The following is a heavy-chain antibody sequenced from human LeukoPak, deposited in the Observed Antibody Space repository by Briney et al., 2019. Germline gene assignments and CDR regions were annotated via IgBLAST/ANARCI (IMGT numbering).Heavy chain of an antibody. CDR2: ISSSGTT. J-gene: IGHJ5*02. V-gene: IGHV4-39*01. CDR1: GDSITSSGYY. Sequence: SETLSLTCNVSGDSITSSGYYWGWIRQPPGTGLEWIASISSSGTTIYTPSLKSRVTISVDTSKNQFSLKLSSVTAADTAVYYCARQSTRGYSFGYWFDPWGQGTLVTVSS. CDR3: ARQSTRGYSFGYWFDP. D-gene: IGHD5-18*01.